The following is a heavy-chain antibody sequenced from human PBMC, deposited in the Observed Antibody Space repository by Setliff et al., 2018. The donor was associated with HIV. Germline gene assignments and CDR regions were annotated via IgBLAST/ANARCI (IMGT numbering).Heavy chain of an antibody. CDR3: ARGRMATVLIRNWIDP. CDR1: GGSLSGYY. CDR2: INHSGST. J-gene: IGHJ5*02. V-gene: IGHV4-34*01. D-gene: IGHD4-4*01. Sequence: SETLSLTCAVYGGSLSGYYWTWIRQPPGKGLEWIGEINHSGSTNYNPSLKSRVTISIDTSKNQFSLKLSSVTAADTAMYYCARGRMATVLIRNWIDPWGQGSLVTISS.